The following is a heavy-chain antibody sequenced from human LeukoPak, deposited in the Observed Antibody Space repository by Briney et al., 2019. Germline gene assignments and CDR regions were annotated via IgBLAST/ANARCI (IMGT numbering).Heavy chain of an antibody. CDR3: ARDLRWNYSYQSFDI. V-gene: IGHV1-2*02. J-gene: IGHJ3*02. CDR1: GYTFTAHH. Sequence: GTSVKVSCQTSGYTFTAHHMHWGRQAPGQGVEWMGWINPNSGGTNYAQTFKGRVAMTRDTSTKTAYMELSRLTSAATAVYYCARDLRWNYSYQSFDIWGQGTMVIVSS. D-gene: IGHD3-10*01. CDR2: INPNSGGT.